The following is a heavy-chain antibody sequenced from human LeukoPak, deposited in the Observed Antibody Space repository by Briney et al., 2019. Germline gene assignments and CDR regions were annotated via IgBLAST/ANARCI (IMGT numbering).Heavy chain of an antibody. CDR3: VRLRRNNDRSGYYYYYDY. D-gene: IGHD3-22*01. J-gene: IGHJ4*02. V-gene: IGHV3-21*01. CDR1: GYTFSDFS. Sequence: PGGSLRLSCAASGYTFSDFSVNWVRQAPGKGLEWVSSISVRSNYRYYADSVRGRFTISRDDARDSLFLQMNSLRAEDTAVYFCVRLRRNNDRSGYYYYYDYWGQGTLVNVSS. CDR2: ISVRSNYR.